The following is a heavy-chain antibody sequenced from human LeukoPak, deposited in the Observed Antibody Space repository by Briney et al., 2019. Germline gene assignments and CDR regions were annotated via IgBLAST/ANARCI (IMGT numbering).Heavy chain of an antibody. D-gene: IGHD3-10*01. CDR2: IYYSGST. V-gene: IGHV4-39*01. Sequence: SETLSLTCSVYGGSFSGCYWSWIRQPPGKGLEWIGSIYYSGSTYYNPSLKSRVTISVDTSKNQFSLKLSSVTAADTAVYYCARHFGPSNPLYYYGSGNDYGMDVWGQGTTVTVSS. CDR1: GGSFSGCY. J-gene: IGHJ6*02. CDR3: ARHFGPSNPLYYYGSGNDYGMDV.